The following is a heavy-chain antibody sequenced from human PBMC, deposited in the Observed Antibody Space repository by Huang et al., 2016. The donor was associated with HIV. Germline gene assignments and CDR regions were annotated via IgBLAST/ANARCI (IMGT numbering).Heavy chain of an antibody. J-gene: IGHJ3*01. D-gene: IGHD6-19*01. CDR2: IYYKGNN. Sequence: QLQLQESGPGLVMPSETLSLTCIVSGGSISTSNYYWGWLRQPPGKGLEWIGSIYYKGNNNYSPSLKSQVTGSVDTSGNQFALKLSAVSAADTAIYYCARLSGGWYPEADAFDVWGQGTLVTVSS. V-gene: IGHV4-39*01. CDR1: GGSISTSNYY. CDR3: ARLSGGWYPEADAFDV.